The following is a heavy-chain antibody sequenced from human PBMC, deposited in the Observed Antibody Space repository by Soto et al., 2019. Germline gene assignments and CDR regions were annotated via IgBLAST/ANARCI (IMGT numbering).Heavy chain of an antibody. Sequence: PGGSLRLSCAASGFTFSSYTMRWVRQAPGKGLERVSTISGSGGDTYYADSVKGRFTISRDNSKNTLYLQMNSLLGGGTGIYYCVKKMATRQTGAFDFWGQGTMVSVAS. CDR2: ISGSGGDT. CDR3: VKKMATRQTGAFDF. V-gene: IGHV3-23*01. D-gene: IGHD1-1*01. J-gene: IGHJ3*01. CDR1: GFTFSSYT.